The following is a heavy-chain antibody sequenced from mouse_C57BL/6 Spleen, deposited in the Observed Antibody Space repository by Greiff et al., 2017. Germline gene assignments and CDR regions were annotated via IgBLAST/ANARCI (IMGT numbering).Heavy chain of an antibody. CDR2: ISGGGGNT. CDR3: ARPFYDGYSPFAY. Sequence: EVMLVESGRGLVKPGGSLKLSCAASGFTFSSYTMSWVRQTPEKRLEWVATISGGGGNTYYPDSVKGRFTISRDNAKNTLYLQMSSLRSEDTALYYCARPFYDGYSPFAYWGQGTLVTVSA. J-gene: IGHJ3*01. CDR1: GFTFSSYT. D-gene: IGHD2-3*01. V-gene: IGHV5-9*01.